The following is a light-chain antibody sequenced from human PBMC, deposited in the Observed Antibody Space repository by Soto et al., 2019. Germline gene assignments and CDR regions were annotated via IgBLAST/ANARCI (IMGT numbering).Light chain of an antibody. Sequence: SVLTQPPSVSGAPGQRVTLSCTGSSSNIGSTYDVQWYQQLPGTAPKLLIHGNTDRPSGVPDRFSGSKSGTSASLAITGLQADDEADYYCQSYDDSLSVHYVFGTGTKLTVL. V-gene: IGLV1-40*01. J-gene: IGLJ1*01. CDR1: SSNIGSTYD. CDR3: QSYDDSLSVHYV. CDR2: GNT.